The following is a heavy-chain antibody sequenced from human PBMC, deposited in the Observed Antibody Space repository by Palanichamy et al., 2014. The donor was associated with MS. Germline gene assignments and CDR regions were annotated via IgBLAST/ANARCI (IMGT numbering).Heavy chain of an antibody. J-gene: IGHJ6*02. CDR2: ISSSSSYI. CDR1: GFTFSSYS. V-gene: IGHV3-21*01. Sequence: EVQLVESGGGLVKPGGSLRLSCAASGFTFSSYSMNWVRQAPGKGLEWVSSISSSSSYIYYADSVKGRFTISRDNAKNSLYLQMNSLRAEDTAVYYCARDTTPRRQRLVRSYGYYGMDVWGQGTTVTVSS. D-gene: IGHD6-13*01. CDR3: ARDTTPRRQRLVRSYGYYGMDV.